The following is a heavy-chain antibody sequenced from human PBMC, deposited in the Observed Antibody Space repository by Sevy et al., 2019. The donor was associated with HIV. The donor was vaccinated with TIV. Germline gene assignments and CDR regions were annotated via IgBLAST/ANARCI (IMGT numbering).Heavy chain of an antibody. V-gene: IGHV3-23*01. CDR3: AKDIIAVVGDAFDI. CDR2: ISGTIGDT. J-gene: IGHJ3*02. D-gene: IGHD6-19*01. CDR1: GFTFNSYA. Sequence: GGSLRLSCAASGFTFNSYAMNWVRQAPGKGLEWVSAISGTIGDTYYADSVKGRFTISRDNSKNTLYLQMNSLRAEDRAVYDCAKDIIAVVGDAFDIWGQGTLVTVSS.